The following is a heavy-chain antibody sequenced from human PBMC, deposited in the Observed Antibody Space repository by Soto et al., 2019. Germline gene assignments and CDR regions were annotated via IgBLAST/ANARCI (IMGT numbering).Heavy chain of an antibody. J-gene: IGHJ4*02. CDR1: GFTVSDYA. D-gene: IGHD6-19*01. CDR3: AKGGRQWLVTSDFNY. V-gene: IGHV3-30*18. CDR2: VSHDGRNT. Sequence: VQLVESEGGVVQPARSLRLSCAASGFTVSDYAMHWVRQAPGKGLEWVAVVSHDGRNTHYADSVKGRFTISRDSSKNTVSLDMTSPRAEDTAVYYCAKGGRQWLVTSDFNYWGQGAMVTVSS.